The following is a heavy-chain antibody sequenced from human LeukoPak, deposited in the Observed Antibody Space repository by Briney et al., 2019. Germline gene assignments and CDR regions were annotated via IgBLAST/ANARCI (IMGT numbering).Heavy chain of an antibody. CDR1: GYTFTGYY. V-gene: IGHV1-2*06. CDR3: ARRPPYCTNGVCLDV. Sequence: ASVKVSCKASGYTFTGYYMHWVRQAPGQGLEWMGRINPNSGGTNYAQKFQGRVTMTRDTSISTAYMEQSRLRSDDTAVYYCARRPPYCTNGVCLDVWGEGTTVTVSS. D-gene: IGHD2-8*01. J-gene: IGHJ6*04. CDR2: INPNSGGT.